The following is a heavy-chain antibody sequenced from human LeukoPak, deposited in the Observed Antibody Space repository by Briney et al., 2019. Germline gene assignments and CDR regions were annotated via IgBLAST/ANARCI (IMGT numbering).Heavy chain of an antibody. V-gene: IGHV3-66*01. CDR3: ASSRNYYDSSGLDAFDI. CDR1: GFTVSSNY. J-gene: IGHJ3*02. D-gene: IGHD3-22*01. Sequence: GGSLRLSCVASGFTVSSNYMSWVRQAPGKGLEWVSVIYSGGSTYYADSVKGRFTISRDNSKNTLYLQMNSLRAEDTAVYYCASSRNYYDSSGLDAFDIWGQGTMVTVSS. CDR2: IYSGGST.